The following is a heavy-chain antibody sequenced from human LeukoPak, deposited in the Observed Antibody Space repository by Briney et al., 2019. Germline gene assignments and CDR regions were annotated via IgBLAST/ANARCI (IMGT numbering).Heavy chain of an antibody. CDR3: ARDAVYYYGSGSYYFIDY. CDR1: EFTFSSYG. V-gene: IGHV3-33*01. CDR2: IWYDGSNK. D-gene: IGHD3-10*01. Sequence: GGSLRLSCAASEFTFSSYGMHWVRQAPGKGLEWVAVIWYDGSNKYYADSVKGRFTISRDNSKNTLYLQMNSLRAEDTAVYYCARDAVYYYGSGSYYFIDYWGQGTLVTVSS. J-gene: IGHJ4*02.